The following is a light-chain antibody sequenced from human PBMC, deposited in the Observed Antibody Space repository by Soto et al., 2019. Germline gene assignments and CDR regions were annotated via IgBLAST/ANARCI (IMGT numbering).Light chain of an antibody. CDR1: QTISTW. J-gene: IGKJ5*01. Sequence: MTQSRATLSVSVGDRVTITCRASQTISTWLAWYQHKPGKAPNLLIYDASTLTSGVPSRFSGSGAGTEFTLTISSLQPGDFETDDCPQSETYPLTFGQGTRLEIK. CDR3: PQSETYPLT. V-gene: IGKV1-5*01. CDR2: DAS.